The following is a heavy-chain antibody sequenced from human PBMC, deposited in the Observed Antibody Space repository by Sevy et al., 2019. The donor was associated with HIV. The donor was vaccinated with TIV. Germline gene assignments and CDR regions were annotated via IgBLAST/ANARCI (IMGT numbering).Heavy chain of an antibody. V-gene: IGHV3-23*01. D-gene: IGHD6-13*01. CDR2: ILGSGSST. CDR3: AKGISSSWYGGGAFDI. Sequence: GGSLRLSCAASGFTFGSFAMTWVRQAPGKGPEWVSGILGSGSSTYYADSVKGRFTISRDNAKNTLYLQMNSLRAEDTALYYGAKGISSSWYGGGAFDIWGQGTMVTVSS. CDR1: GFTFGSFA. J-gene: IGHJ3*02.